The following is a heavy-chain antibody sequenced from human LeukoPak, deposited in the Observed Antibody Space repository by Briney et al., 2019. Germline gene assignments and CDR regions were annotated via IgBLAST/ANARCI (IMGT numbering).Heavy chain of an antibody. Sequence: SQTLSLTCAISGDSVSSNSAAWNRIRQSPSRGLEWLGRTYYRSKWYNDYAVSVKSRITINPDTSKNQFSLQLNSVTPEDTAVYYCARAVTTRLYYFDYWGQGTLVTVSS. D-gene: IGHD4-17*01. CDR3: ARAVTTRLYYFDY. CDR2: TYYRSKWYN. J-gene: IGHJ4*02. V-gene: IGHV6-1*01. CDR1: GDSVSSNSAA.